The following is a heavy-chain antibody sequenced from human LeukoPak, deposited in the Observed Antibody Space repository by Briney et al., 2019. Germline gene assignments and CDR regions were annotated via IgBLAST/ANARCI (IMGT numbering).Heavy chain of an antibody. CDR3: AKDLRYYYGSGGLDY. J-gene: IGHJ4*02. Sequence: PGGSLRLSCAASGFTFSSYGMHWVRQAPGKGLEWVAFIRYDGSNKYYADSVKGRFTISRDNSKNTLYLQMNSLRAEDTAVYYCAKDLRYYYGSGGLDYWGQGTLVTVSS. D-gene: IGHD3-10*01. V-gene: IGHV3-30*02. CDR2: IRYDGSNK. CDR1: GFTFSSYG.